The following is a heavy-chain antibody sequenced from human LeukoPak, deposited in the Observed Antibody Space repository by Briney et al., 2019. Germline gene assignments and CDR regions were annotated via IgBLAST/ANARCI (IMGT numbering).Heavy chain of an antibody. D-gene: IGHD2-15*01. CDR1: GFTFSSYA. J-gene: IGHJ4*02. CDR2: ISGSGGRT. V-gene: IGHV3-23*01. CDR3: ARASGYCSGGSCFPPDY. Sequence: GGSLRLPCAASGFTFSSYAMSWVRQAPGKGLEWVSAISGSGGRTYYADSVKGRFTISRDNAKNSLYLQMNSLRAEDTAVYYCARASGYCSGGSCFPPDYWGQGTLVTVSS.